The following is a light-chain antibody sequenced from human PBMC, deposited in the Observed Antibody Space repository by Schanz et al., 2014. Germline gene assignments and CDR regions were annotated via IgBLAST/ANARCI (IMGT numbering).Light chain of an antibody. V-gene: IGLV2-14*01. CDR2: DVS. CDR3: SSYAGSNNPVV. Sequence: QSALTQPASVSGSPGQSITISCTGTSSDVGGYNYVSWYQQHPGKAPKLMIYDVSNRPSGVSNRFSGSRSGSTASLTVSGLQAEDEADYYCSSYAGSNNPVVFGGGTKLTVL. CDR1: SSDVGGYNY. J-gene: IGLJ2*01.